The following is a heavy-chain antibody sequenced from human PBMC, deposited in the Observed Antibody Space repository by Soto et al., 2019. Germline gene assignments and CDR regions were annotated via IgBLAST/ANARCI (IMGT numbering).Heavy chain of an antibody. CDR3: AKDWSGNTCPCMDV. Sequence: GGSLILSCAASGFTFDTYAMTWVRQGPGKGLEWVSTIRGGDETTHYADSVRGRFTISRDNSKNTLYLQMNTLRVGDSAVYYCAKDWSGNTCPCMDVWGQGTTVTVSS. V-gene: IGHV3-23*01. CDR1: GFTFDTYA. D-gene: IGHD3-3*01. CDR2: IRGGDETT. J-gene: IGHJ6*02.